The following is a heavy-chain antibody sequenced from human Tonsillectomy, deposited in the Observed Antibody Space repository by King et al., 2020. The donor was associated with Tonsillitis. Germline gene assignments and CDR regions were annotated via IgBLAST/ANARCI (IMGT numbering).Heavy chain of an antibody. CDR1: GFTFSSYG. V-gene: IGHV3-33*05. CDR2: ISYDGSNK. D-gene: IGHD3-22*01. CDR3: ARSDDSSGYYWSFDY. Sequence: VQLVESGGGVVQPGRSLRLSCAASGFTFSSYGMHWVRQAPGKGLEWVAVISYDGSNKYYADSVKGRFTISRDNSKNTLFLRMNSLRAEDTAVYYCARSDDSSGYYWSFDYWGQGTLVTVSS. J-gene: IGHJ4*02.